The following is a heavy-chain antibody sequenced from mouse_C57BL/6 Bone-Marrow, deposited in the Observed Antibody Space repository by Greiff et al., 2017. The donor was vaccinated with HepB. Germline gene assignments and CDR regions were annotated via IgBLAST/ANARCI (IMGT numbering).Heavy chain of an antibody. CDR2: IDPSDSYT. V-gene: IGHV1-69*01. J-gene: IGHJ2*01. CDR1: GYTFTSYW. CDR3: ARGERRGRPLDY. Sequence: QVQLQQPGAELVMPGASVKLSCKASGYTFTSYWMHWVKQRPGQGLEWIGEIDPSDSYTNYNQKFKGKSTLTVDKSSSTAYMQLSSLTSEDSAVYYCARGERRGRPLDYWGQGTTLTVSS.